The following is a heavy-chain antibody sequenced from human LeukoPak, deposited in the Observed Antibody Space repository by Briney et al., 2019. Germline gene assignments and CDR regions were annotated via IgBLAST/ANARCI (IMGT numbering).Heavy chain of an antibody. CDR3: AKAQYSGYHYFDY. CDR2: ISGSGGST. CDR1: GFTFSSYA. D-gene: IGHD5-12*01. V-gene: IGHV3-23*01. Sequence: GGSLRLSCAASGFTFSSYAMSWVRQAPGKGLGWVSAISGSGGSTYYADSVKGRFTISRDNSKNTLYLQMNSLRAEDTAVYYCAKAQYSGYHYFDYWGQGTLVTVSS. J-gene: IGHJ4*02.